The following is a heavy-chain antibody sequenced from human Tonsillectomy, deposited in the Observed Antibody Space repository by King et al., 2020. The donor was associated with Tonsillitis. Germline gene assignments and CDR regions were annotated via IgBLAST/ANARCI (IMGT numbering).Heavy chain of an antibody. Sequence: QLVQSGAEVKKPGASVKVSCKSSGYTFTGQYMHWVREAPGQGLEWMGWINPYSGCTDYAQKFQGRVTMTRDTSISTSYMELNGLRSDDTAVYYCARDSGSSWFRRQYYFDYWGQGTLVTVSS. CDR1: GYTFTGQY. J-gene: IGHJ4*02. V-gene: IGHV1-2*02. CDR2: INPYSGCT. D-gene: IGHD6-13*01. CDR3: ARDSGSSWFRRQYYFDY.